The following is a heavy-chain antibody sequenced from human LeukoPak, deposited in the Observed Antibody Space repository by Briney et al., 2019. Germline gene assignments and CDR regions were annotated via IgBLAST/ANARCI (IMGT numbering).Heavy chain of an antibody. D-gene: IGHD6-19*01. V-gene: IGHV4-30-4*01. CDR3: ARQKWLIRGIDY. CDR2: IYHTEST. Sequence: SETLSLTCTVSGGSINSGDYYWSWIRQPPGKGLEWTGYIYHTESTFYNPSLNSRVTISLDMSNNQFSLKLSSVTAADTAVYYCARQKWLIRGIDYWGQGTLVAVSS. J-gene: IGHJ4*02. CDR1: GGSINSGDYY.